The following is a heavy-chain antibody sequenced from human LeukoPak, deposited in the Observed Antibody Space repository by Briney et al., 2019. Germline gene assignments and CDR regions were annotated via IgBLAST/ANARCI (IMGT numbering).Heavy chain of an antibody. CDR3: AKDQSYDSSGYPVLFQH. V-gene: IGHV3-9*01. J-gene: IGHJ1*01. D-gene: IGHD3-22*01. CDR2: ISWNSGSI. CDR1: GFTFDDYA. Sequence: GGSLRLSCAASGFTFDDYAMHWVRQAPGKGLEWVSGISWNSGSIGYADSVKGRFTISRDNAKNSLYLQMNSLRAEDTALYYCAKDQSYDSSGYPVLFQHWGQGTLVTVSS.